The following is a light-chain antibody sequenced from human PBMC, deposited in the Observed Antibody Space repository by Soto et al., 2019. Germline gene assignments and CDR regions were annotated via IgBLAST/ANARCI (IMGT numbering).Light chain of an antibody. V-gene: IGKV3-20*01. CDR2: GAS. J-gene: IGKJ2*01. CDR3: KQYGSSPGT. CDR1: QSVSSSY. Sequence: EIVLTQSPGTLSLSPGERATLSCRASQSVSSSYLAWYQQKPGQAPRLLIYGASSRATGIPDRFSGSGSGTDVTLTISRLETEDFAVYYCKQYGSSPGTFGQGTKLEIK.